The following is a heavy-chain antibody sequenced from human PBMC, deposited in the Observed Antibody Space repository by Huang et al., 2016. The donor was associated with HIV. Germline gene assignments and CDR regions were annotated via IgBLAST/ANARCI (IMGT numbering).Heavy chain of an antibody. CDR1: TFTFGAYW. V-gene: IGHV3-7*01. Sequence: VESGGRSVQPGGSIKLSCVGSTFTFGAYWMSWVRQLPGKGLEWVAKIKQEERKKYCVDSVKGRFNISRDNARKVLFLEMDDLRVEDTAIYFCATKTAGMDIWGQGTTVTVSS. CDR3: ATKTAGMDI. D-gene: IGHD1-7*01. J-gene: IGHJ6*02. CDR2: IKQEERKK.